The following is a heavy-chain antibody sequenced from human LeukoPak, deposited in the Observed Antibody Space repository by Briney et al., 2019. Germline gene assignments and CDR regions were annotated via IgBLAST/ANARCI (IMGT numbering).Heavy chain of an antibody. D-gene: IGHD5-18*01. CDR1: GYTFXSYD. J-gene: IGHJ5*02. CDR3: ARVGYSYGPNWFDP. V-gene: IGHV1-8*01. CDR2: MNPNSGNT. Sequence: GYTFXSYDXXXXXQXXXXXLXXMAWMNPNSGNTGYAQKFQGRVTMTRNTSISTAYMELSSLRSEDTAVYYCARVGYSYGPNWFDPWGQGTLVTVSS.